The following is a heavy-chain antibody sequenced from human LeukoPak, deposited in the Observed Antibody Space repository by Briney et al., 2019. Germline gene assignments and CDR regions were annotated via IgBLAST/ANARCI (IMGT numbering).Heavy chain of an antibody. CDR2: INSDGSNT. V-gene: IGHV3-74*01. Sequence: GGSLSLSCAASGFTFSNYWMHWVRQAPGKGLVGVSRINSDGSNTTYADSVKGRFTIFRDNAKNTLYLQMNSLRAEDTAVYYCAREPPYYYGSSGYYDAFDIWGQGTMVTVSS. CDR3: AREPPYYYGSSGYYDAFDI. D-gene: IGHD3-22*01. CDR1: GFTFSNYW. J-gene: IGHJ3*02.